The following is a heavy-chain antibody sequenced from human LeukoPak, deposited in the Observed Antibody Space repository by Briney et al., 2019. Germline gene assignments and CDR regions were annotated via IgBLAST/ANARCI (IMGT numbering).Heavy chain of an antibody. D-gene: IGHD3-9*01. CDR3: AREAYDVLTSDWFDP. Sequence: SETLSLTCAVSGYSISSSNWWGWIRQPPGKGLEWIGYIYYSGSTNYNPSLKSRVTMSVDTSKNQFSLKLSSVTAADTAMYYCAREAYDVLTSDWFDPWGQGTLVTVSS. CDR1: GYSISSSNW. J-gene: IGHJ5*02. V-gene: IGHV4-28*03. CDR2: IYYSGST.